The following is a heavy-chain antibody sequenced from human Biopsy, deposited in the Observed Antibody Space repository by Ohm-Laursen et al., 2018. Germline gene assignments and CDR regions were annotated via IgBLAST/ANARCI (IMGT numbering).Heavy chain of an antibody. J-gene: IGHJ6*02. CDR3: ARDRHHAAGSYAGMDV. V-gene: IGHV1-2*02. D-gene: IGHD3-10*01. Sequence: ASVKVSRKASGYTFTDSYMHWARQAPGQGLEWMGWINPNSGGTNYAQKFQGRVTMTRDTSMSTAYMELNRLRSEDTAVYYCARDRHHAAGSYAGMDVWGQGTTVTVSS. CDR1: GYTFTDSY. CDR2: INPNSGGT.